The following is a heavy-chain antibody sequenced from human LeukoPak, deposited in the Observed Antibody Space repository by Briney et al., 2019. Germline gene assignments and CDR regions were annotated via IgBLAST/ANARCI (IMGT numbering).Heavy chain of an antibody. Sequence: KPSETLSLTCTVSGDPISGFYWAWIRQPPGRRLEWIGYTYYSASTNYNPSLKSRVTISSDTSKKQFSLKMSPVTAADTAVYYCARGQMTAVPLLDYWGQGALVTVSS. CDR1: GDPISGFY. V-gene: IGHV4-59*01. D-gene: IGHD4-11*01. CDR2: TYYSAST. CDR3: ARGQMTAVPLLDY. J-gene: IGHJ4*02.